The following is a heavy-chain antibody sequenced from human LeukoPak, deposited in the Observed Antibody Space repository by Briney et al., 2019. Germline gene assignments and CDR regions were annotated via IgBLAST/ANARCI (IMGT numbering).Heavy chain of an antibody. D-gene: IGHD3-9*01. CDR2: INPKSGGT. V-gene: IGHV1-2*02. Sequence: ASVKVSCKASGYTFTDYFMNWVRQAPGQGLEWMGWINPKSGGTVYAQKFQGRVTMTRDTSSSTAYMELSRLRSDDTAVYYCARVSDILTGYPYDYWGQGTLVTVSS. J-gene: IGHJ4*02. CDR1: GYTFTDYF. CDR3: ARVSDILTGYPYDY.